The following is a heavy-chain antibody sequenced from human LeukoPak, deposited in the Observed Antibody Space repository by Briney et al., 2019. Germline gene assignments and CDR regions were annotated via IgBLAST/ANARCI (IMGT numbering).Heavy chain of an antibody. CDR3: ARVSAGGNSAYYFDY. J-gene: IGHJ4*02. CDR2: VIPIFGTA. D-gene: IGHD4-23*01. V-gene: IGHV1-69*13. Sequence: SVKVSCKASGGTFSSYAISWVRQAPGQGLEWMGGVIPIFGTANYAQKFQGRVTITADESTSTAYMELSSLRSEDTAVYYCARVSAGGNSAYYFDYWDQGTLVTVSS. CDR1: GGTFSSYA.